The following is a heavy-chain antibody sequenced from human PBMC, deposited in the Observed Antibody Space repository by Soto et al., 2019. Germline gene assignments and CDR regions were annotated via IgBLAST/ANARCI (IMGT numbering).Heavy chain of an antibody. CDR1: GFTSRSSW. CDR2: IKQDGNEK. J-gene: IGHJ4*02. CDR3: AGRIGWLCNS. V-gene: IGHV3-7*01. Sequence: EVQLVESGGGLVQPGGSLRLSCPDSGFTSRSSWMSWVREAPGKGLEWVANIKQDGNEKHYVDSVKGRFTICRDNAKNSLYLQMSSLRAEDTAIYYCAGRIGWLCNSWGQGTLVTVSS. D-gene: IGHD6-19*01.